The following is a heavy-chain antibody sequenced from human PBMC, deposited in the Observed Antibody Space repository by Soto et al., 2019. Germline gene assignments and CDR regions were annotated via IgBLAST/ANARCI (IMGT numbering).Heavy chain of an antibody. D-gene: IGHD5-18*01. V-gene: IGHV1-24*01. CDR2: FDPEDGET. Sequence: ASVKVSCKVSGYTLTELSMHWVRQAPGKGLEWMGGFDPEDGETIYAQKFQGRVTMTEDTSTDTAYMELSSLRSEDTAVYYCATDPWGWLQPIFDYWGQGTLVTVSS. CDR3: ATDPWGWLQPIFDY. CDR1: GYTLTELS. J-gene: IGHJ4*02.